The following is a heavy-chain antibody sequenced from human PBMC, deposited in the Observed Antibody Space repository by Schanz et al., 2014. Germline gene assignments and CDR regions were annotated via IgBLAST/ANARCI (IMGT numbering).Heavy chain of an antibody. CDR3: AKVWGSDYFYPFDY. V-gene: IGHV3-23*04. CDR2: ISGGGGSA. Sequence: EVQLVESGGCLVQPGGSLRLSCAASGFTFNNYDMNWVRLVPGKGLECVSGISGGGGSAYYADSVKGRFTISRDNSKNTLYLQMSSVRAEDTAVYYCAKVWGSDYFYPFDYWGQGTLVTVSS. CDR1: GFTFNNYD. J-gene: IGHJ4*02. D-gene: IGHD3-22*01.